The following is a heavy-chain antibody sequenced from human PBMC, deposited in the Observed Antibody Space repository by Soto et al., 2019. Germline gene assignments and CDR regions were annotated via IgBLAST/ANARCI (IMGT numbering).Heavy chain of an antibody. CDR1: GFSLSTSGMC. V-gene: IGHV2-70*01. Sequence: SGPTLVNPTQTLTLTCTFSGFSLSTSGMCVSWIRQPPGKALEWLALIDWDDDKYYSTSLKTRLTISKDTSKNQVVLTMTNMDPVDTATYYCARAFMTTPYWVGMDVWGQGTTVTVS. J-gene: IGHJ6*02. D-gene: IGHD4-17*01. CDR3: ARAFMTTPYWVGMDV. CDR2: IDWDDDK.